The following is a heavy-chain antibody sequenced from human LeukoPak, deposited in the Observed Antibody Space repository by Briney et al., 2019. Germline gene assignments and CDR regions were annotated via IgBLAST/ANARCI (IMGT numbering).Heavy chain of an antibody. CDR3: AKRASGSGTSLYYFDY. CDR1: GFTFSNYA. CDR2: ITDSGSST. D-gene: IGHD3-10*01. Sequence: PGGSLRLSCAASGFTFSNYAMSWVRQAPGKGLEWVSFITDSGSSTYYADSVKGRFAISRDSSKNTLSLQMNSLRVEDTGVYYCAKRASGSGTSLYYFDYWGQGTLVTVSS. V-gene: IGHV3-23*01. J-gene: IGHJ4*02.